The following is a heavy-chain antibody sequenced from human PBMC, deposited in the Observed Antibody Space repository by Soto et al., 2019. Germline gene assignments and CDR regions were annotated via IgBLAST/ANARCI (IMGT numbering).Heavy chain of an antibody. CDR3: ARVAHDFWSGWGGAGYYYYLDV. CDR1: GGSITSYY. Sequence: QVQLQESGPGLVKPSETLSLICTVSGGSITSYYWTWIRQPPGKGLEWIGYINYSGSTNYNPSLKSRITRSVDKSKNQFSLKLSSVTAADTAVYFCARVAHDFWSGWGGAGYYYYLDVWGKGTTVTVSS. D-gene: IGHD3-3*01. J-gene: IGHJ6*03. V-gene: IGHV4-59*01. CDR2: INYSGST.